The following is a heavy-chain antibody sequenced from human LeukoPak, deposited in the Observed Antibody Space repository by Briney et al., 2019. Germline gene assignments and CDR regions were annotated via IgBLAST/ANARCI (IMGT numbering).Heavy chain of an antibody. J-gene: IGHJ4*02. Sequence: GESLKISCKGSGYSFTSYWIGWVRQAPGQGLEWMGWISAYNGNTNYAQKLQGRVTMTTDTSTSTAYMELRSLRSDDTAVYYCARDSYDSSGYYHDYWGQGTLVTVSS. CDR2: ISAYNGNT. V-gene: IGHV1-18*04. D-gene: IGHD3-22*01. CDR3: ARDSYDSSGYYHDY. CDR1: GYSFTSYW.